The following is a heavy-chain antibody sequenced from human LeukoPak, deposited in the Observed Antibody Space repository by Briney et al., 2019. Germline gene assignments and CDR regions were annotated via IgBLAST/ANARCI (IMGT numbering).Heavy chain of an antibody. Sequence: GGSLRLSCAASGITFSRSWMSWVRQAPGKGLEWVAFIKEDGGEIYYVDSVKGRFTISRDNAKNSLYLQMNSLTAEDTAVFYCARGIGYCSGGSCYMDYWGQGTLVTVSP. CDR2: IKEDGGEI. J-gene: IGHJ4*02. V-gene: IGHV3-7*02. D-gene: IGHD2-15*01. CDR3: ARGIGYCSGGSCYMDY. CDR1: GITFSRSW.